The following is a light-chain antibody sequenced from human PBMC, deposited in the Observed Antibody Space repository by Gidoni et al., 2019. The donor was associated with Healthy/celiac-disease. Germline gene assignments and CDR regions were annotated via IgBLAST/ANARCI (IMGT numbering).Light chain of an antibody. CDR1: QDISNY. J-gene: IGKJ4*02. CDR2: DAS. CDR3: QQYDNILLT. V-gene: IGKV1-33*01. Sequence: DTEMTHSPSSLSASVGYRVPITCQASQDISNYLNWYQQKPGKAPKLLIYDASNLETGVPARFSGSGSGTDFTLTISSLQPEDIATYYCQQYDNILLTFGGGTKVEIK.